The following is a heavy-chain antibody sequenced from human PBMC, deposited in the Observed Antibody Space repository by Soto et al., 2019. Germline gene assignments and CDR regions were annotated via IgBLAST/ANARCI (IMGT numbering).Heavy chain of an antibody. CDR2: MPYDGADE. CDR3: ARVVGVATPYVDY. D-gene: IGHD2-15*01. Sequence: QVQLVESGGGVVQPGRSLRLSCAASGFTFSIYAMHWVRQAPGKGLEWVAVMPYDGADEYYADSVKGRFTISRDNSKNTLYLQMNSLRTEDTAVYYCARVVGVATPYVDYWGQGTLVTVSS. V-gene: IGHV3-30-3*01. CDR1: GFTFSIYA. J-gene: IGHJ4*02.